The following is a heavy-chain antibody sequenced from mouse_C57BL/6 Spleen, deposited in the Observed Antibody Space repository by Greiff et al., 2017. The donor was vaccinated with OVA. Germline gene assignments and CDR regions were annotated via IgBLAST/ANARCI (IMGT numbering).Heavy chain of an antibody. D-gene: IGHD1-1*01. V-gene: IGHV1-4*01. CDR2: INPSSGYT. Sequence: VQVVESGAELARPGASVKMSCKASGYTFTSYTMHWVKQRPGQGLEWIGYINPSSGYTKYNQKFKDKATLTADKSSSTAYMQLSSLTSEDSAVYYCARETSFTTVVVFDYWGQGTTLTVSS. CDR1: GYTFTSYT. J-gene: IGHJ2*01. CDR3: ARETSFTTVVVFDY.